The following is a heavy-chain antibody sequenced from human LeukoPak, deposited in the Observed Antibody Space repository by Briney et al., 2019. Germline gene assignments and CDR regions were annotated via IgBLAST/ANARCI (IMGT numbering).Heavy chain of an antibody. J-gene: IGHJ4*02. V-gene: IGHV4-59*12. D-gene: IGHD2-2*01. Sequence: PSETLSLTCAVSGGPLTSYYWSWIRQPPGKGLEWIGYIYHSGSTYYNPSLKSRVTISVDRSKNQFSLKLSSVTAADTAVYYCARGEAQVVVPAAIIYWGQGTLVTVSS. CDR2: IYHSGST. CDR1: GGPLTSYY. CDR3: ARGEAQVVVPAAIIY.